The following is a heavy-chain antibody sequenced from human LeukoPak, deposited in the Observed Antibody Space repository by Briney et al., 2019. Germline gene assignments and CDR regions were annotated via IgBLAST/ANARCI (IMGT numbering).Heavy chain of an antibody. CDR1: GFTFSSYD. Sequence: GGSLRLSCAASGFTFSSYDMHWVRQAPGKGLVWVSRINSDGSSTSYADSVKGRFTISRDNAKNTLYLQMNSLRAEDTAVYYCARQVDIVVVVTAPSYYYGMDVWGQGTTVTVSS. V-gene: IGHV3-74*01. CDR2: INSDGSST. CDR3: ARQVDIVVVVTAPSYYYGMDV. J-gene: IGHJ6*02. D-gene: IGHD2-15*01.